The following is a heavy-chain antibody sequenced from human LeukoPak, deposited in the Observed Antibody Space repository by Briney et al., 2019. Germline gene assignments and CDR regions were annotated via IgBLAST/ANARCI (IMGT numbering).Heavy chain of an antibody. V-gene: IGHV4-39*01. CDR2: IYYSGST. J-gene: IGHJ4*02. CDR1: GGSISSSSYY. CDR3: ASSVGSTDY. D-gene: IGHD1-26*01. Sequence: SETLSLTCTVSGGSISSSSYYWGWIRQPPGKGLEWTGSIYYSGSTYYNASLKSRVTISVDTSKNQFSLKLSSVTAADTAVYYCASSVGSTDYWGQGTLVTVSS.